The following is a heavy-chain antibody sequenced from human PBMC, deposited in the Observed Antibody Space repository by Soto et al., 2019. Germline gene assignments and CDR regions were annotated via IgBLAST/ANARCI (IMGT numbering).Heavy chain of an antibody. D-gene: IGHD3-10*01. Sequence: QVQLQQSGPGLVKPSETLSLTCTVSSGPSRSHNWGWIRQSPGRGLEWIGYVYDTGSTSYNPSLESRVTISADTSTNHISLTLSSVTAADTAVYYRVRQGIGALHGLVDVWGQGTTVSVSS. CDR3: VRQGIGALHGLVDV. V-gene: IGHV4-59*08. J-gene: IGHJ6*02. CDR2: VYDTGST. CDR1: SGPSRSHN.